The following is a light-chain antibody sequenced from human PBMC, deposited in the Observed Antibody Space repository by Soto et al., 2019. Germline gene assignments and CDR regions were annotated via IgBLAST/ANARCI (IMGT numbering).Light chain of an antibody. CDR1: SSDVGGYNY. Sequence: QSAVTQPASVSGSPGQSITISCTGTSSDVGGYNYVSWYQQHPGKAPKLMIYDVSNRPSGVSNRFSGSKSGNTASLTISGLQAEDEADYYCSSYTSSSTLVFGTGTKVPVL. V-gene: IGLV2-14*01. J-gene: IGLJ1*01. CDR2: DVS. CDR3: SSYTSSSTLV.